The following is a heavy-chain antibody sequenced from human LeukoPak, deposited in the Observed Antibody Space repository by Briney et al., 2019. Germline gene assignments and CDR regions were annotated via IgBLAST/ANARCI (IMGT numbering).Heavy chain of an antibody. CDR3: ARALHCSGGSCYFTADYYYYYMDV. D-gene: IGHD2-15*01. V-gene: IGHV1-18*01. J-gene: IGHJ6*03. CDR1: GYTFTSYG. Sequence: ASVKVSCKASGYTFTSYGISWVRQAPGQGLEWMGWSSAYNGNTNYAQKLQGRVTITTDTSTSTAYMELRSLRSDATAVYYCARALHCSGGSCYFTADYYYYYMDVWGKGTTVTVSS. CDR2: SSAYNGNT.